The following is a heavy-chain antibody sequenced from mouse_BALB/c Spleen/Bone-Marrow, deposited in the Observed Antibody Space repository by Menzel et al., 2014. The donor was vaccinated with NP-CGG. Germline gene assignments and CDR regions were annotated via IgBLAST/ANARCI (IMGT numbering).Heavy chain of an antibody. D-gene: IGHD2-4*01. CDR2: ISCYNGAT. CDR3: ARGDYGDWYFDV. CDR1: GYSFTGYY. J-gene: IGHJ1*01. Sequence: LVKTGASVKISCKASGYSFTGYYMHWVKQSHGKSLEWIGYISCYNGATSYNQKFRGKATFTVDTSSSTAYMQFNDLTSEDSAVYYCARGDYGDWYFDVWGAGTTVTVSS. V-gene: IGHV1S34*01.